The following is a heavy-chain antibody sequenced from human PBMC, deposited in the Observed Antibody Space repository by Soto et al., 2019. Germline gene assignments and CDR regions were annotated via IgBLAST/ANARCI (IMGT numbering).Heavy chain of an antibody. V-gene: IGHV3-30*18. D-gene: IGHD2-2*02. J-gene: IGHJ3*02. CDR1: GFTFSSYG. CDR2: ISYDGSNK. Sequence: QVQLVESGGGVVQPGRSLRLSCAASGFTFSSYGMHWVRQAPGKGLEWVAVISYDGSNKYYADSVKGRFTISRDNSKNTLYLQMNSLRAEDTAVYYCEKVSYSPRVAFDIWGQGTMVTVSS. CDR3: EKVSYSPRVAFDI.